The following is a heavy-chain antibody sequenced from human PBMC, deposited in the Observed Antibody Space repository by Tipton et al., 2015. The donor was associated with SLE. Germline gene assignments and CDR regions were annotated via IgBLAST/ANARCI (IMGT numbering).Heavy chain of an antibody. J-gene: IGHJ4*02. CDR3: AKDYNYDNADYN. CDR1: GYSISSGYY. Sequence: TLSLTCTVSGYSISSGYYWGWIRQPPGKGLEWIGEIDHSGSTNSNPSLKSRVSMSVDKSKNQFSLKLSSVTVADTAVYYCAKDYNYDNADYNWGQGKLVIVSS. D-gene: IGHD4-17*01. V-gene: IGHV4-38-2*02. CDR2: IDHSGST.